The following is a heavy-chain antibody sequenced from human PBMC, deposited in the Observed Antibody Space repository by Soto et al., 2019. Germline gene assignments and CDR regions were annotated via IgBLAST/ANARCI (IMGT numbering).Heavy chain of an antibody. CDR2: IYTSGST. CDR1: GGSFSGYY. Sequence: PSETLSLTCAVYGGSFSGYYWSWIRQPAGKGLEWIGRIYTSGSTNYNPSLKSRVTMSVDTSKNQFSLKLSSVTAADTAVYYCATPGAVAAAGSFDYWGQGTLVTVSS. J-gene: IGHJ4*02. D-gene: IGHD6-13*01. V-gene: IGHV4-59*10. CDR3: ATPGAVAAAGSFDY.